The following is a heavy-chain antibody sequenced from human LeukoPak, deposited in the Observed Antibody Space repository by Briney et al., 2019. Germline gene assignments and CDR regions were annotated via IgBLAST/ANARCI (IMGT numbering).Heavy chain of an antibody. CDR1: GGSISSYY. V-gene: IGHV4-59*01. Sequence: SETLSLTCTVSGGSISSYYWSWVRQPPGKGLEWIGYIYYSGSTNYNPSLKSRVTISVDTSKNQFSLKLSSVTAADTAVYYCARDLHCSSTSCSHYYYYMDVWGKGTTVTVSS. D-gene: IGHD2-2*01. CDR2: IYYSGST. J-gene: IGHJ6*03. CDR3: ARDLHCSSTSCSHYYYYMDV.